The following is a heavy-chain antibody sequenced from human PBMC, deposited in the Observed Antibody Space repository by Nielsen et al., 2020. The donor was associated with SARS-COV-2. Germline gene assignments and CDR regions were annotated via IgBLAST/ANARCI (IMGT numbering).Heavy chain of an antibody. CDR2: IYDSGNT. CDR1: GGAISSYY. V-gene: IGHV4-59*13. D-gene: IGHD1-26*01. CDR3: ARMYGGTIGY. Sequence: SETLSLTCTVSGGAISSYYWTWIRQPPEKGLEWIAYIYDSGNTNYNPSLKSRVTISVDTSRNQFSLKLTSVTAADTAVYYCARMYGGTIGYWGQGILVSVSS. J-gene: IGHJ4*02.